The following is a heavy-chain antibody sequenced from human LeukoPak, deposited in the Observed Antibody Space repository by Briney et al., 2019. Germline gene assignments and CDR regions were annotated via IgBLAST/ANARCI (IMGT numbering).Heavy chain of an antibody. J-gene: IGHJ4*02. CDR1: GFIFGSYS. V-gene: IGHV3-48*01. CDR2: INSRGDTV. D-gene: IGHD2-8*01. CDR3: ARARVFVPTPPYGTPYFEY. Sequence: GGSLRLSXEASGFIFGSYSMNWVRQAPGKGLEWLSHINSRGDTVFYADSVQGRFTVSRDNAKNSLFLQMNSLRADDTAVYYCARARVFVPTPPYGTPYFEYWGQGTLVTVSS.